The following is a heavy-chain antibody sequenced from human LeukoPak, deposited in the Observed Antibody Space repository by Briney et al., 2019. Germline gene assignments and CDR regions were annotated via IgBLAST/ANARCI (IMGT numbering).Heavy chain of an antibody. CDR1: GFTFDDYA. D-gene: IGHD3-10*02. V-gene: IGHV3-9*01. CDR3: AELGITMIGGV. J-gene: IGHJ6*04. Sequence: GGSLRLSCAASGFTFDDYAMHWVRQAPGKGLEWVSGISWNSGSIGYADSVKGRFTISRDNAKNSLYLQMNSLRVEDTAVYYCAELGITMIGGVWGKGTTVTISS. CDR2: ISWNSGSI.